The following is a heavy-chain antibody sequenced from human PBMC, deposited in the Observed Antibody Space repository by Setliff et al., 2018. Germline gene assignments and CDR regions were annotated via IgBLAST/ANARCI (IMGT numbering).Heavy chain of an antibody. CDR3: ARGRNIAARLLDS. V-gene: IGHV4-34*01. Sequence: SETLSLTCAAYGGTFSDYYWTWIRQPPGKGLEWVGEINHRGSTTYNPSLKSRVTISVDTSKDQFSLKLSSVTAADTAVYYCARGRNIAARLLDSWGQGTLVTVS. CDR1: GGTFSDYY. J-gene: IGHJ4*02. CDR2: INHRGST. D-gene: IGHD6-6*01.